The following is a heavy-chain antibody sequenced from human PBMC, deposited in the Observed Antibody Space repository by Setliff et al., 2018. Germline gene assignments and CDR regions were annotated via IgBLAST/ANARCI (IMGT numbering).Heavy chain of an antibody. CDR1: GSTFAGYY. CDR2: INPNSGGT. J-gene: IGHJ6*03. CDR3: ARGGGAPYSLAPYYHMDV. V-gene: IGHV1-2*02. D-gene: IGHD6-13*01. Sequence: ASVQVSCKASGSTFAGYYIHWVRQAPGQGLEWMGWINPNSGGTRYAQKFQGRVTMTRDTAISTVYMELSRLRSDDTALYYCARGGGAPYSLAPYYHMDVWGKGTTVTVSS.